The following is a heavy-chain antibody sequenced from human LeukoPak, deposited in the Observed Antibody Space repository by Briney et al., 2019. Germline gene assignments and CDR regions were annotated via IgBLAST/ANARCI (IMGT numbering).Heavy chain of an antibody. Sequence: SETLSLTCTVSGGSVRSGDYCWSWIRQPPGKGLEWIGCIYYSGSTNYNPSLKSRVTVSVDTSKNQFSLRLSSVTAADTAVYYCARVRRNDYYDSSGYYYRWFDPWGQGTLVTVSS. D-gene: IGHD3-22*01. CDR1: GGSVRSGDYC. CDR3: ARVRRNDYYDSSGYYYRWFDP. V-gene: IGHV4-61*08. J-gene: IGHJ5*02. CDR2: IYYSGST.